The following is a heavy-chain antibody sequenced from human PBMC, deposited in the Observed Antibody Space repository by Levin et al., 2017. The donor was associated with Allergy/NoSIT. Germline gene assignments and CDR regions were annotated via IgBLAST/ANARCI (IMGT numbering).Heavy chain of an antibody. CDR1: GFTFSSYD. J-gene: IGHJ4*02. CDR2: ISGTNGRT. V-gene: IGHV3-23*01. Sequence: GGSLRLSCAASGFTFSSYDMSWVRQAPGKGLEWVSAISGTNGRTYYADSVTGRFTISRDNSKNTLYLQMNSLRAEDTAVYFCAKGRYGDWSQDYWGQGTLVTVSS. CDR3: AKGRYGDWSQDY. D-gene: IGHD2-21*02.